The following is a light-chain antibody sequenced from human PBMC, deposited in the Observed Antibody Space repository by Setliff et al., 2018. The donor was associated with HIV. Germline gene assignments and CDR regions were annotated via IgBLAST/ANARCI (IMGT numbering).Light chain of an antibody. CDR2: DVT. CDR3: CSYAGSYTSYVL. CDR1: SSDVGGHDY. J-gene: IGLJ2*01. Sequence: QSVLIQPRSVSGSPGQSVTISCTGTSSDVGGHDYVSWYQEHPGKAPKLMIYDVTKRPSGVPDRFSGSKSGNTASLTISGLQAEDEADYYCCSYAGSYTSYVLFGGGTKVTVL. V-gene: IGLV2-11*01.